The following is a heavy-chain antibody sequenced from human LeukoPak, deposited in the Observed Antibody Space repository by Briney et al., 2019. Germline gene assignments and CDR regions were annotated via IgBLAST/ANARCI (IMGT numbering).Heavy chain of an antibody. V-gene: IGHV4-39*01. CDR2: VYYAGST. D-gene: IGHD3-22*01. CDR3: ARGSGTYYYDSGGYLNWFDP. CDR1: GGSISSSGYY. J-gene: IGHJ5*02. Sequence: PSETLSLTCTVSGGSISSSGYYWGWIRQPPGKGLEWIGTVYYAGSTYYNPSLKSRVTISEDKSRNQFSLKLNSVTAADTAVYYCARGSGTYYYDSGGYLNWFDPWGQGILVTVSS.